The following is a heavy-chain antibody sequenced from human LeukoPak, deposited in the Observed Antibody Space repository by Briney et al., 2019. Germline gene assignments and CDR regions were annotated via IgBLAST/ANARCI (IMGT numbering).Heavy chain of an antibody. V-gene: IGHV4-59*01. CDR2: ISYIRST. Sequence: SETLSLTCTVSGRPISNYYWSWLRQPPGKGLEWMEYISYIRSTKYNPSLKSRVTISEDTSKKQFSLKLSSLTAADTAVYYCAGSYHYYMDVWGKGTTVTVSS. CDR3: AGSYHYYMDV. CDR1: GRPISNYY. J-gene: IGHJ6*03.